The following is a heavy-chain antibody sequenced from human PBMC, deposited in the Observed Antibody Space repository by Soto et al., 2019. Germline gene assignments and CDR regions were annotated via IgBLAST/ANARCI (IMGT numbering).Heavy chain of an antibody. CDR2: TIPLFGTP. D-gene: IGHD2-2*01. CDR3: ARDAVGYQPPTY. J-gene: IGHJ4*02. CDR1: GGIFSSYA. Sequence: QVQLVQSGAEVKKPGSSVKVSCKASGGIFSSYAITWVRQAPGQGLEWMGGTIPLFGTPNYAQKFQGRVTITADKSTNTVYMELSSLRSEDTAVYYCARDAVGYQPPTYWGQGTLVTVSS. V-gene: IGHV1-69*06.